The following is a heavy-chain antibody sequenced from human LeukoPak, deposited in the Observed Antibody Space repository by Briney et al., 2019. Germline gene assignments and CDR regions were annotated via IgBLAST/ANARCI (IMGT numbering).Heavy chain of an antibody. Sequence: PGRSLRLSCAASGFTFSSYGMHWVRQAPGKGLVWVSRINTDGSRTSYADSVKGRFTISRDNARNTLYLQVNSLRAEDTAVYYCARGYGYTYGGGWFDTWGQGTLVTVSS. CDR3: ARGYGYTYGGGWFDT. D-gene: IGHD5-18*01. J-gene: IGHJ5*02. CDR1: GFTFSSYG. CDR2: INTDGSRT. V-gene: IGHV3-74*01.